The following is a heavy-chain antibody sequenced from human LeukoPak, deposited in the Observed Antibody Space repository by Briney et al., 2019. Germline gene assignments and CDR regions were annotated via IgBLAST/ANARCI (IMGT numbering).Heavy chain of an antibody. D-gene: IGHD5-24*01. Sequence: SETLSLTCTVSGGSISSGGYYWSWIRQHPGKGLEWIGYIYYSGSTYYNPSLKSRVTISVDTSKNQFSLKLSSVTAADTAVYYCARGWLGGWDHWGQGTLVTVSS. J-gene: IGHJ4*02. CDR3: ARGWLGGWDH. V-gene: IGHV4-31*03. CDR1: GGSISSGGYY. CDR2: IYYSGST.